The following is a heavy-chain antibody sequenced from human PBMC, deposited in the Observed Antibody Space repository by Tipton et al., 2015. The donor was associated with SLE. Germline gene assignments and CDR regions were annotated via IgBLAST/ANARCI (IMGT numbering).Heavy chain of an antibody. CDR3: ARGETVGSSPGFDY. CDR1: GFTFSSYW. J-gene: IGHJ4*02. Sequence: SLRLSCAASGFTFSSYWMSWVGQAPGKGLEWVASLIGDSAHILYADSVKGRFTISRDNAENSLYLQMNTLRAEDTAVYFCARGETVGSSPGFDYWGQGTLVTVSS. V-gene: IGHV3-21*01. CDR2: LIGDSAHI. D-gene: IGHD6-13*01.